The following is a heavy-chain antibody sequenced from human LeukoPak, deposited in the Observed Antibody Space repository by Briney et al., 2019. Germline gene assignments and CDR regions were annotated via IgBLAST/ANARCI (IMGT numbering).Heavy chain of an antibody. Sequence: GRSLRLSCAASGFTFSSYAMHWVRQAPGKGLEWVAVISYDGSNKCYADSVKGRFTISRDNSKNTLYLQMNSLRAEDTAVYYCSRVSSEDTAMADAFDIWGQGTMVTVSS. D-gene: IGHD5-18*01. V-gene: IGHV3-30-3*01. CDR1: GFTFSSYA. J-gene: IGHJ3*02. CDR2: ISYDGSNK. CDR3: SRVSSEDTAMADAFDI.